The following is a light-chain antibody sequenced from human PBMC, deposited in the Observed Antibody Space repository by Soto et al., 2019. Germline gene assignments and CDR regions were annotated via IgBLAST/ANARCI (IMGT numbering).Light chain of an antibody. V-gene: IGKV1-27*01. Sequence: DIPMTQSPSSLSASVGDRDTITCRANQDISYYLAWYQQKQGKVPKLLIYGASTLQSGVPSRFSGSGSGTDVTLTIRSLQPEDIATYYCQKYHSAPRPVGQGTKGEI. CDR1: QDISYY. CDR2: GAS. J-gene: IGKJ1*01. CDR3: QKYHSAPRP.